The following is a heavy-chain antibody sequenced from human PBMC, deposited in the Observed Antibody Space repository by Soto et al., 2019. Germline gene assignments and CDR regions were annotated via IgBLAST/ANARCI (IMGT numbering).Heavy chain of an antibody. CDR2: ISSSGTYI. J-gene: IGHJ3*01. Sequence: EEQLVESGGGLVKPGGSLRLSCAASGFIFRTYSMSWVRQAPGKGLEWVSSISSSGTYIFYADSLKGRFTISRENAKNSLYLQMNSLRAEDTAVYYCARDRARTTNAFDFWGQGTLVTVSS. D-gene: IGHD3-10*01. V-gene: IGHV3-21*01. CDR1: GFIFRTYS. CDR3: ARDRARTTNAFDF.